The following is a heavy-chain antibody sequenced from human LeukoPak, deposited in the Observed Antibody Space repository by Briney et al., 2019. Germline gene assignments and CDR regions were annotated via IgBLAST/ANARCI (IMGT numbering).Heavy chain of an antibody. Sequence: ASVKVSCKASGYTFTDYYMYWVRRAPGQGLEWMAWINPESDDTNYVENFQGRVTMTRDTSISTAYMELSSLRSDDTAVYYCARGKQGNYYYDSSAYDYWGQGTLVTVSS. V-gene: IGHV1-2*02. J-gene: IGHJ4*02. D-gene: IGHD3-22*01. CDR3: ARGKQGNYYYDSSAYDY. CDR2: INPESDDT. CDR1: GYTFTDYY.